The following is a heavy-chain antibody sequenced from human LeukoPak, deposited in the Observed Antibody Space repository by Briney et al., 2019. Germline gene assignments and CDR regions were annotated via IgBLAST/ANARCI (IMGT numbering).Heavy chain of an antibody. Sequence: PSETPSLTCTVSGGSISSYYWSWIRQPPGKGLEWIGYIYYSGSTNYNTSLKSRVTISVDTSKNQFSLKLRSVTAADTAVYYCARGDYYDSSGSWGQGTLVTVSS. CDR3: ARGDYYDSSGS. CDR2: IYYSGST. J-gene: IGHJ4*02. V-gene: IGHV4-59*01. CDR1: GGSISSYY. D-gene: IGHD3-22*01.